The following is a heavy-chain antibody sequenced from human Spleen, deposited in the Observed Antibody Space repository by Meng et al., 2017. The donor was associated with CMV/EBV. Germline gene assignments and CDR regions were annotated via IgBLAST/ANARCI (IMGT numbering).Heavy chain of an antibody. CDR1: GDTFSSYA. J-gene: IGHJ3*01. CDR3: AKAGGGAFDS. D-gene: IGHD3-10*01. Sequence: SVKVSWKGSGDTFSSYAITWVRLAPGQGLEWMGGIIPMLGTVKYAQDFEGRVTITTDESMTTAYMELASLRSEDTAIYYCAKAGGGAFDSWGQGTKVTVSS. CDR2: IIPMLGTV. V-gene: IGHV1-69*05.